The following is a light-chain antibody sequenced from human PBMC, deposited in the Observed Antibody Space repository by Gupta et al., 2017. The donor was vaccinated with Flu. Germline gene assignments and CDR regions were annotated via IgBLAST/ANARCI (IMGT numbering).Light chain of an antibody. J-gene: IGLJ2*01. CDR1: NTDVGGYTF. Sequence: QSALTQPAFVSGSPGESITISCTGTNTDVGGYTFVSWFQQHPGKAPKLMIYEVSHRPSGVSNRVSGSKSGNTASLTISGLQAEDEADYYCSSYTNTNSVVFGGGTKVTVL. CDR3: SSYTNTNSVV. CDR2: EVS. V-gene: IGLV2-14*01.